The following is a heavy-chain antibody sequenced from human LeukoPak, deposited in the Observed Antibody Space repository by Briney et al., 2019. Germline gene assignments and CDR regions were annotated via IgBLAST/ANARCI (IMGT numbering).Heavy chain of an antibody. CDR1: GGTFSSYA. CDR2: IIPIFGTA. D-gene: IGHD2-2*03. CDR3: AREGRAGYCSSTSCPHNWFDP. V-gene: IGHV1-69*13. J-gene: IGHJ5*02. Sequence: SVKVSCKASGGTFSSYAISWVRQAPGQGLEWMGGIIPIFGTANYAQKFQGRVTITADESTSTAYMELSSLRSEDTAVYYCAREGRAGYCSSTSCPHNWFDPWGQGTLVTVSS.